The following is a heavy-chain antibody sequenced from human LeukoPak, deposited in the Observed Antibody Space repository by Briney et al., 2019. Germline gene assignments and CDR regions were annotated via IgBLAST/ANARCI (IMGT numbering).Heavy chain of an antibody. CDR1: GFTFSSYS. D-gene: IGHD4-23*01. CDR3: ARDYGGSSPFDY. V-gene: IGHV3-48*04. J-gene: IGHJ4*02. CDR2: ISSSSSTI. Sequence: GGSLRLSCAASGFTFSSYSMNWVRQAPGEGLGWVSYISSSSSTIHYADSVKGRFTISRDNAKNSLYLQMNSLRAEDTAVYYCARDYGGSSPFDYWGQGTLVTVSS.